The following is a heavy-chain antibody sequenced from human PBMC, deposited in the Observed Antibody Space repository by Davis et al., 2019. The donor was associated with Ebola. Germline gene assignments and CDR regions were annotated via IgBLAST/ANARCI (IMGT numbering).Heavy chain of an antibody. Sequence: ASVKVSCKASGYTFSSYSINWVRQAPGQGLEWMGWINPYNGHTSYSQNLQGRVTMTTDTYTNTAYMELRRLRSDETGMYCCARDRYYSGTFDAFDIWGQGTMLTVSP. CDR2: INPYNGHT. D-gene: IGHD1-26*01. CDR1: GYTFSSYS. CDR3: ARDRYYSGTFDAFDI. J-gene: IGHJ3*02. V-gene: IGHV1-18*01.